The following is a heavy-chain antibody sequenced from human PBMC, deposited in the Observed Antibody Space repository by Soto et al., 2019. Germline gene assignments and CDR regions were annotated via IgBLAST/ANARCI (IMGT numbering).Heavy chain of an antibody. D-gene: IGHD2-2*02. V-gene: IGHV6-1*01. Sequence: SQTRSLTCXISGDSVSSNSAAWNWIRQSPSRGLEWLGRTYYRSKWYNDYAVSVKSRITINPDTSKNQFSLQLNSVTPEDTAVYYCARDLLRSIVVVPAAITTVVYYYYGMDVWGQGTTVTVS. CDR3: ARDLLRSIVVVPAAITTVVYYYYGMDV. CDR1: GDSVSSNSAA. J-gene: IGHJ6*02. CDR2: TYYRSKWYN.